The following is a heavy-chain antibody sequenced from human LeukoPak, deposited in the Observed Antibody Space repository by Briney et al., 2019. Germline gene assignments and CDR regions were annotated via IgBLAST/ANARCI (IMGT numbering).Heavy chain of an antibody. CDR2: IYPGDSDA. J-gene: IGHJ5*02. Sequence: GESLKISCKGSGYSFTSDWIAWVRQMPGKGLEWMGLIYPGDSDARYSPSFQGQVTMSVDKSITTAYLQWSSLKTSDTPMYYCARLGDASGYFYGGPWGQGTLVTVSS. CDR3: ARLGDASGYFYGGP. V-gene: IGHV5-51*01. D-gene: IGHD3-22*01. CDR1: GYSFTSDW.